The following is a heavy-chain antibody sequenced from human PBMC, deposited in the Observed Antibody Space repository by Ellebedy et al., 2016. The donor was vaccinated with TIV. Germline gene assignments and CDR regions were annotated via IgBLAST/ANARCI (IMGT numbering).Heavy chain of an antibody. CDR1: GFSLSTSGMC. D-gene: IGHD4-11*01. Sequence: SGPTLVKPTQTLTLTCTFSGFSLSTSGMCVSWIRQPPGKALEWLALIDWDDDKYYSTSLKTRLTISKDTSKNQVVLTMTNMDPVDTATYYCAHGDYSREINWFDPWGQGTLVTVSS. V-gene: IGHV2-70*12. CDR2: IDWDDDK. J-gene: IGHJ5*02. CDR3: AHGDYSREINWFDP.